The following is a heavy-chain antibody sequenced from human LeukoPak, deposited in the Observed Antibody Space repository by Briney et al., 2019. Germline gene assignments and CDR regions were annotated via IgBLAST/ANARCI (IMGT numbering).Heavy chain of an antibody. D-gene: IGHD3-10*01. J-gene: IGHJ4*02. Sequence: PSXTLSLTCAVSGYSISSGYYWGWIRQPPGKGLEWIGSIYHSGSTYYNPSIKSRVTISVDTSKNQFSLKLSSVTAADTAVYYCARHLIMVQDYWGQGTLVTVSS. V-gene: IGHV4-38-2*01. CDR2: IYHSGST. CDR3: ARHLIMVQDY. CDR1: GYSISSGYY.